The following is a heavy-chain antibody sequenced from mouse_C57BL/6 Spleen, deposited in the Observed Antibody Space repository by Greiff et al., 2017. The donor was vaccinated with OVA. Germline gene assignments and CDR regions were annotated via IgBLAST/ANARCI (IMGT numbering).Heavy chain of an antibody. D-gene: IGHD1-1*01. CDR3: ARDLYYGSSSFAY. CDR2: ISYDGSN. CDR1: GYSITSGYY. V-gene: IGHV3-6*01. Sequence: VQLQQSGPGLVKPSQSLSLTCSVTGYSITSGYYWNWIRQFPGNKLEWMGYISYDGSNNYNPSLKNRISITRDTSKNQFFLKLNSVTTEDTATYYCARDLYYGSSSFAYWGQGTLVTVSA. J-gene: IGHJ3*01.